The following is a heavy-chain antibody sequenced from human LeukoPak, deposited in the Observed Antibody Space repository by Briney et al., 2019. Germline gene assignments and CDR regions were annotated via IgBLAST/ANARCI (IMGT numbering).Heavy chain of an antibody. CDR2: ISWNSGSI. J-gene: IGHJ4*02. CDR3: AKDRGLAARETDY. Sequence: SLRLSCAASGFTFDDYALHWVRQAPGKGLEWVSGISWNSGSIGYADSVKGRFTISRDNAKNSLYLQMNSLRAEDTALYYCAKDRGLAARETDYCGQRTLVTVSS. D-gene: IGHD6-6*01. CDR1: GFTFDDYA. V-gene: IGHV3-9*01.